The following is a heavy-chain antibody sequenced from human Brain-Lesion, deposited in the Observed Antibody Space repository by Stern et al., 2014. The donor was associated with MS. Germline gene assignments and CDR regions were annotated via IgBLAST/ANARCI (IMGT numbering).Heavy chain of an antibody. D-gene: IGHD1-26*01. CDR1: GGSISSSTYY. Sequence: MQLVESGPGLVKPSETLSLTCTVSGGSISSSTYYWAWIRQPPGKGLEWIGNIYYNGFTYYNPSLKSRVTISVDMSKNQFSLKLSSVTAADTAIYYCARHDSVPRPSQLYSARDRGPGYFDYWGQGTLVTVSS. CDR2: IYYNGFT. V-gene: IGHV4-39*01. J-gene: IGHJ4*02. CDR3: ARHDSVPRPSQLYSARDRGPGYFDY.